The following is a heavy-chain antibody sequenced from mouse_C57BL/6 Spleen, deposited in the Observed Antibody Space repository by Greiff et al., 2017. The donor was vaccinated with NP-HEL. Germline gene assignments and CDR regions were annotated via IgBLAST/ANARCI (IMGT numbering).Heavy chain of an antibody. CDR1: GYAFTNYL. Sequence: VQLQESGAELVRPGTSVKVSCKASGYAFTNYLIEWVKQRPGQGLEWIGVINPGSGGTNYNEKFKGKATLTADKSSSTAYMQLSSLTSEDSAVYFCARTQLLRFDYWGQGTTLTVSS. CDR2: INPGSGGT. D-gene: IGHD1-1*01. CDR3: ARTQLLRFDY. J-gene: IGHJ2*01. V-gene: IGHV1-54*01.